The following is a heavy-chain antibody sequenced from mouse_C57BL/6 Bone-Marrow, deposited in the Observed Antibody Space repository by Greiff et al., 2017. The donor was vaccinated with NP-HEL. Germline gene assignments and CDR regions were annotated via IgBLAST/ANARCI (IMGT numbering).Heavy chain of an antibody. CDR3: ARWDYIARFAY. Sequence: QVQLQQSGPELVKPGASVKISCKASGYAFSSSWMNWVQQRPGKGLEWIGRIYPGDGDTNYTGKFKGKATLTADKSSSTAYMQLSSLTSEYSAVYVCARWDYIARFAYGGKGTLVTVSA. D-gene: IGHD2-4*01. J-gene: IGHJ3*01. CDR1: GYAFSSSW. V-gene: IGHV1-82*01. CDR2: IYPGDGDT.